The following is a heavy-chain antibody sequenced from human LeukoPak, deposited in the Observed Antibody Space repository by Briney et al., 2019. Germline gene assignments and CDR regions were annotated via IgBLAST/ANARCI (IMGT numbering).Heavy chain of an antibody. CDR2: IIPIFGTA. CDR3: AREIVVVPAAIVGYFDY. Sequence: SVKVSCKASGGTFSSYAISWVRQAPGQGLEWMGGIIPIFGTANYAQKFQGRVMITADESTSTAYMELSSLRSEDTAVYYCAREIVVVPAAIVGYFDYWGQGTLVTVSS. CDR1: GGTFSSYA. V-gene: IGHV1-69*13. D-gene: IGHD2-2*01. J-gene: IGHJ4*02.